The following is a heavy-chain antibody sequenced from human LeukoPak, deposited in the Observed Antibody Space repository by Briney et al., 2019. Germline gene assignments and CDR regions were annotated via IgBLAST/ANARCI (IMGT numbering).Heavy chain of an antibody. Sequence: PGGSLRLSCAASGFIFSSYSMSWVRQAPGKGLEWVSVITGSGGNTYYADSVKGRFTISRDNSKNTLYLQMNSLRAEDTAVYYCAKDASAYYYGSGSPGGWFDPWGQGTLVTVSS. CDR2: ITGSGGNT. D-gene: IGHD3-10*01. J-gene: IGHJ5*02. CDR3: AKDASAYYYGSGSPGGWFDP. CDR1: GFIFSSYS. V-gene: IGHV3-23*01.